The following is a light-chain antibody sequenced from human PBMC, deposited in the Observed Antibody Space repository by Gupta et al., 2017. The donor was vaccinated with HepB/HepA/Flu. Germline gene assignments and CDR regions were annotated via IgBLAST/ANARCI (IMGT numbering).Light chain of an antibody. CDR3: CADAVSYGV. CDR2: DVS. Sequence: QSALTQPPSVSGSPGPSVTISCPGTSSDVGGYNYVSWYQQPPGKAPKLMTYDVSKRPSGVPDRFSGSKSGNTASLTISGLQAEDEADYYCCADAVSYGVFGGGTKLTVL. J-gene: IGLJ2*01. V-gene: IGLV2-11*01. CDR1: SSDVGGYNY.